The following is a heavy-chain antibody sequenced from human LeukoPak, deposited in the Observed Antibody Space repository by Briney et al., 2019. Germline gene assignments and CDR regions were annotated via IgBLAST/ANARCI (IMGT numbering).Heavy chain of an antibody. D-gene: IGHD1-1*01. Sequence: PGGSLRLSCAASGFTVSSNYMSWVRQAPGKGLEWVSVIYSGGSTYYADSVKGRFTISRDNSKNTLYLQMNSLRSDDTAVYYCARGLQLERRETFDYWGQGTLVTVSS. V-gene: IGHV3-53*05. CDR2: IYSGGST. CDR3: ARGLQLERRETFDY. J-gene: IGHJ4*02. CDR1: GFTVSSNY.